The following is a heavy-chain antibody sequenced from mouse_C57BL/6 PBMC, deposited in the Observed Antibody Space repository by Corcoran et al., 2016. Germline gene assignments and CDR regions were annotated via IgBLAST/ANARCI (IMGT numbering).Heavy chain of an antibody. CDR2: INTYSGVP. J-gene: IGHJ2*01. V-gene: IGHV9-3*01. CDR3: ANHDY. CDR1: GYTFTTYG. Sequence: QIQLVQSGPELKKPGETVKISCKASGYTFTTYGMSWVKQAPGKGLKWMGWINTYSGVPTYADDFKGRFAFSLETSASTAYLQINNLKNEDTATYFWANHDYWGQGTTLTVSS.